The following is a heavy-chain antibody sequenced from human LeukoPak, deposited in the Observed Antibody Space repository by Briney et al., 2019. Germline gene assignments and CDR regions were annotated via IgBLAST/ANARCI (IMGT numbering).Heavy chain of an antibody. Sequence: SETLSLTCTVYGGSFSGYYWSWIRQPPGKGLEWIGEINHSGSTNYNPPLKCRVTMSLDKSKKLFSLKLSSVTAADTAVYYCARSPSGSSSRWFDAWGQGTLVTVSS. D-gene: IGHD1-26*01. J-gene: IGHJ5*02. V-gene: IGHV4-34*01. CDR2: INHSGST. CDR3: ARSPSGSSSRWFDA. CDR1: GGSFSGYY.